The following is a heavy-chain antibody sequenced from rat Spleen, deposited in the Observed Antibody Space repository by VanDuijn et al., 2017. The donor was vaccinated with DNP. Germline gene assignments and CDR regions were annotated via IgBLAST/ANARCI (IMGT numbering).Heavy chain of an antibody. J-gene: IGHJ2*01. Sequence: EVQLVKSGGGLVQPGRSLKLSCAASGFTFSDYDMAWVRQAPARGLEWVATIGATGSRTHYPDSVKGRFTISRDNAQGSLYLQINSLNSEDTATYYCARRSYYFDFWGQGVMVTVSS. CDR1: GFTFSDYD. CDR3: ARRSYYFDF. V-gene: IGHV5-7*01. CDR2: IGATGSRT.